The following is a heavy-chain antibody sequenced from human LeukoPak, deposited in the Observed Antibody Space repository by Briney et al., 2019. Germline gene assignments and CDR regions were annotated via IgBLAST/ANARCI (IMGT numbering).Heavy chain of an antibody. Sequence: SETLSLTCTVSGGSISSYYWSWIRQPPGKGLEWIGYIYYSGSTNYNPSLKSRVTISVDTSKNQFSLKLSSVTAADTAVYYCARGYSGYDFDYWGQGTLVTVSS. CDR3: ARGYSGYDFDY. CDR1: GGSISSYY. V-gene: IGHV4-59*01. D-gene: IGHD5-12*01. J-gene: IGHJ4*02. CDR2: IYYSGST.